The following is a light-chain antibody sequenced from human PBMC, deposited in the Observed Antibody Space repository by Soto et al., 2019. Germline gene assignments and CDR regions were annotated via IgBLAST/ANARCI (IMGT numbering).Light chain of an antibody. V-gene: IGLV2-14*01. CDR1: SSDISIYNY. CDR2: EVS. CDR3: CSYTSSTNYV. J-gene: IGLJ1*01. Sequence: QSVLTQPASVSGSPGQSITISCTGTSSDISIYNYVSWYQQHPGKAPKLIIYEVSNRPSGISNRFSGAKSGNTASLIISGLQVEDEADYYCCSYTSSTNYVFGAGTKLTVL.